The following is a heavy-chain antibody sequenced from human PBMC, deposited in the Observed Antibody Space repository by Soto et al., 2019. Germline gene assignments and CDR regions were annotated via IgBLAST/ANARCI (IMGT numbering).Heavy chain of an antibody. CDR2: ISAYNGNT. Sequence: QVQLVQSGAEVKKPGASVKVSCKASGYTFTSYGISWVRQAPGQGLEWMGWISAYNGNTNYVQKLQGRVTMTTATSTSTGYMELRSLRSDDTAVYYCATGIAAAGTFYYSYYGMDVWGQGTTVTVSS. J-gene: IGHJ6*02. V-gene: IGHV1-18*01. CDR1: GYTFTSYG. D-gene: IGHD6-13*01. CDR3: ATGIAAAGTFYYSYYGMDV.